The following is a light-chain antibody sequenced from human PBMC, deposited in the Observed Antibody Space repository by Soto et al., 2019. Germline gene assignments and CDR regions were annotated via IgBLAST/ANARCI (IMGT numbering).Light chain of an antibody. Sequence: DIQMTQSPSSLSASVGDRVTITCQASQDIRNFLNWYQQKPGKAPKLLIYDASNLETGVPSRFSGSGSGTDFTFTISRLQPEDIATDYCQQYDILPSFGQGTKLEIK. J-gene: IGKJ2*01. CDR1: QDIRNF. CDR3: QQYDILPS. CDR2: DAS. V-gene: IGKV1-33*01.